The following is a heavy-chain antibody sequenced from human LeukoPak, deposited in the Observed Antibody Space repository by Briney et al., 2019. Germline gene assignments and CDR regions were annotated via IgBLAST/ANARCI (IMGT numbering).Heavy chain of an antibody. J-gene: IGHJ5*02. CDR1: GGTFSSYA. CDR2: IIPILGIA. D-gene: IGHD3-3*01. CDR3: ARDGGYYDFWSGYSGNWFDP. Sequence: SVKVSCKASGGTFSSYAISWVRQAPGQGLEWMGRIIPILGIANYAQKFQGRVTITADKSTSTAYMELSSLRSEDTAVYYCARDGGYYDFWSGYSGNWFDPWGQGTLVTVSS. V-gene: IGHV1-69*04.